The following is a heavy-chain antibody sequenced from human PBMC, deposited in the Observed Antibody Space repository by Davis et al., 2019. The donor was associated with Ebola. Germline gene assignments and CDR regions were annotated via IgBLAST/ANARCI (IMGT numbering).Heavy chain of an antibody. CDR1: GFTFSSYI. D-gene: IGHD5-18*01. J-gene: IGHJ6*02. CDR3: ARQLQKRGYSYGWYYYGMDV. Sequence: GGSLRLSCAASGFTFSSYIMNWVRQAPGKGLEWVSSISSSSSYIYYADSVKGRFTISRDNAKNSLYLQMNSLRAEDTAVYYCARQLQKRGYSYGWYYYGMDVWGQGTTVTVSS. V-gene: IGHV3-21*01. CDR2: ISSSSSYI.